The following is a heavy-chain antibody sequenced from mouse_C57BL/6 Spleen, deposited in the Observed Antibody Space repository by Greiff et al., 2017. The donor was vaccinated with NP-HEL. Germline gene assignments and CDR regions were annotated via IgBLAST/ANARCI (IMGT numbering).Heavy chain of an antibody. Sequence: VQLQQSGAELVMPGASVKLSCKASGYTFTSYWMHWVKQRPGQGLEWIGEIDPSDSYTNYNQKFKGKSTLTVDKSSSTAYMQLSSLTSEDSAVYYCARSWLLRGGAMDYWGQGTSVTVSS. J-gene: IGHJ4*01. V-gene: IGHV1-69*01. CDR1: GYTFTSYW. CDR3: ARSWLLRGGAMDY. D-gene: IGHD2-3*01. CDR2: IDPSDSYT.